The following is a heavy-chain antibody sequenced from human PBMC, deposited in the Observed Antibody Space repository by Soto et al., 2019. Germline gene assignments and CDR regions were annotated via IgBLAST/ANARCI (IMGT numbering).Heavy chain of an antibody. D-gene: IGHD2-2*01. V-gene: IGHV6-1*01. J-gene: IGHJ6*02. CDR2: TYYRSKWYN. Sequence: SQTLSLTCAISGDSVSSIDAAWNWIRQSPSRGLEWLGRTYYRSKWYNDYAISVRGRVTISPDTSKNQFSLQLHSVTPEDATVYFCASQHSRTWLSMDVWGQGTTVTAP. CDR1: GDSVSSIDAA. CDR3: ASQHSRTWLSMDV.